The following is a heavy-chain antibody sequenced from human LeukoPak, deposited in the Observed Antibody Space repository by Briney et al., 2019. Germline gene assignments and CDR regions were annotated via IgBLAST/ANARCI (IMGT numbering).Heavy chain of an antibody. CDR3: ARGTYYYDSSGYYYVYYFDY. Sequence: SETLSLTCTVSGGSISSYYWSWIRQPPGKGLEWIGYIYYSGSTNYYPSLKSRLTISVDTSKNQFSLKLSSVTAADTAVYYCARGTYYYDSSGYYYVYYFDYWGQGTLVTVSS. J-gene: IGHJ4*02. CDR2: IYYSGST. CDR1: GGSISSYY. D-gene: IGHD3-22*01. V-gene: IGHV4-59*01.